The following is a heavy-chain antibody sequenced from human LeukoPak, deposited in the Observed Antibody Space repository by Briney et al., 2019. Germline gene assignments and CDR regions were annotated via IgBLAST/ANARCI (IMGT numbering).Heavy chain of an antibody. CDR2: LYLDNDR. V-gene: IGHV2-5*02. Sequence: SGPTLVNPTQTLTLTCTFSGISLTTSGVGVGWIRQPPGKAPGCLALLYLDNDRRYSPSLRSRLTITKDTSKNQVVLTMTNMVPVDTATYFCAHRVFQGGYWDSGKFDYWGQGAPVTVSS. J-gene: IGHJ4*02. D-gene: IGHD2-8*02. CDR1: GISLTTSGVG. CDR3: AHRVFQGGYWDSGKFDY.